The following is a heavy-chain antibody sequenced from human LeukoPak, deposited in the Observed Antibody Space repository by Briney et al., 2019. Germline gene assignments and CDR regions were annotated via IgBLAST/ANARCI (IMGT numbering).Heavy chain of an antibody. V-gene: IGHV3-7*01. CDR2: IKQDGSDI. CDR3: TRDALYGDPSYYYMDV. D-gene: IGHD4-17*01. Sequence: PGGSMTPACAATGFTCNRFCMSGVRQVQEKGLEWVANIKQDGSDIYYLGSVRGRFTISRDNAMNSLYLQMNSLRAEDTAVYYCTRDALYGDPSYYYMDVWGKGTTVTVSS. CDR1: GFTCNRFC. J-gene: IGHJ6*03.